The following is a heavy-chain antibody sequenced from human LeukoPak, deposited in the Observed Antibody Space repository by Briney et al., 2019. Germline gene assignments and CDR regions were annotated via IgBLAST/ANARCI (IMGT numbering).Heavy chain of an antibody. V-gene: IGHV3-30*18. D-gene: IGHD3-10*01. J-gene: IGHJ4*02. Sequence: PGGSLRLSCAASGFTLGSYGMHWVRQAPGKGLEWVASISYDGSNEYYGDSVKGRFTISRDNSKNRLYLQMNSLRAEDTAVYYCAKRPRGNYLDPFDYWGQGTLVTVSS. CDR1: GFTLGSYG. CDR3: AKRPRGNYLDPFDY. CDR2: ISYDGSNE.